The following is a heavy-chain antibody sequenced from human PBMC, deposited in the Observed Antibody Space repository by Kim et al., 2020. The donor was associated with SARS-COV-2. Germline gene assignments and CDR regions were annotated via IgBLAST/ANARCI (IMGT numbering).Heavy chain of an antibody. D-gene: IGHD3-22*01. J-gene: IGHJ5*02. V-gene: IGHV1-2*02. Sequence: ASVKVSCKASGYTFTDYYMHWVRQAPGQGLEWMGWMNPKNGDTKYAQQFQGRISMTRDTFTNTASMELSSLRPDDTAVYYCAKENTYYDSPWGQGTLVTVSS. CDR1: GYTFTDYY. CDR3: AKENTYYDSP. CDR2: MNPKNGDT.